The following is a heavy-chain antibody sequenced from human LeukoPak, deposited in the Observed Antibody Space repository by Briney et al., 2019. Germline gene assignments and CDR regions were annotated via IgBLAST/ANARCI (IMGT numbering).Heavy chain of an antibody. D-gene: IGHD2-21*02. CDR2: IGHDGSNK. Sequence: LPGGSLRLSCAASGVTFSNSGMHWVRQAPGKGLEWVAYIGHDGSNKFYAESVKGRFTISGDNSMDTAYLQMNSLKTEDTAIYYCAKDGDWTFDIWGQGTMVTVSS. CDR1: GVTFSNSG. CDR3: AKDGDWTFDI. V-gene: IGHV3-30*02. J-gene: IGHJ3*02.